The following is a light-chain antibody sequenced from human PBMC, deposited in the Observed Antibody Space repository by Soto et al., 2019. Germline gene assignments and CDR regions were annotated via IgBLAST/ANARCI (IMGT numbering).Light chain of an antibody. V-gene: IGKV3-15*01. Sequence: EIVMTQSPATLSVSPGEGATLSCRASLGIGNTLAWYQQKPGQTPRLLIYRTSIRATGVPARFSGSASGTEFTLTITSLQSEDFAVYYCQQYGSSPYTFGQGTRLEI. CDR3: QQYGSSPYT. CDR1: LGIGNT. CDR2: RTS. J-gene: IGKJ2*01.